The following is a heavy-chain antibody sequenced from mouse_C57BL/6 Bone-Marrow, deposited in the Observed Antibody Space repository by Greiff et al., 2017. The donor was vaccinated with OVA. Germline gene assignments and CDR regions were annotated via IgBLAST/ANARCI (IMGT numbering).Heavy chain of an antibody. CDR1: GFTFSSYA. V-gene: IGHV5-9-1*02. J-gene: IGHJ2*01. CDR3: TRGSNYDFDY. Sequence: DVHLVESGEGLVKPGGSLKLSCAASGFTFSSYAMSWVRQTPEKRLEWVAYISSGGDYIYYADTVKGRFTISRDNARNTLYLQMSSLKSEDTAMYYCTRGSNYDFDYWGQGTTLTVSS. CDR2: ISSGGDYI. D-gene: IGHD2-5*01.